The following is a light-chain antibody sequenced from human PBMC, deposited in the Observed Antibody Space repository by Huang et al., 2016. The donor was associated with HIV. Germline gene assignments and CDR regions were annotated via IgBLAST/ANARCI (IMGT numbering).Light chain of an antibody. V-gene: IGKV3D-15*01. CDR3: QQYDKWPPGLT. CDR1: QNVRNN. CDR2: DTS. J-gene: IGKJ4*01. Sequence: EIKMTQSPATLSVSPGGRVTLSCRASQNVRNNLAWYQQKTGQAPRLLLYDTSTRASCIPSRFSGSGSGTEFTLTISGLQSEDFAIYYCQQYDKWPPGLTFGGGTKVEI.